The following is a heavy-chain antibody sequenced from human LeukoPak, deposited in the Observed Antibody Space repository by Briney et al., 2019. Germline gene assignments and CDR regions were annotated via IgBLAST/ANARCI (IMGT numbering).Heavy chain of an antibody. CDR3: ARKERTYYYGSGSYYFSWFDP. CDR2: ISAYNGNT. V-gene: IGHV1-18*04. Sequence: ASVKVSCKASGYTFTGYYMHWVRQAPGQGLEWMGWISAYNGNTNYAQKLQGRVTMTTDTSTSTAYMELRSLRSDDTAVYYCARKERTYYYGSGSYYFSWFDPWGQGTLVTVSS. D-gene: IGHD3-10*01. J-gene: IGHJ5*02. CDR1: GYTFTGYY.